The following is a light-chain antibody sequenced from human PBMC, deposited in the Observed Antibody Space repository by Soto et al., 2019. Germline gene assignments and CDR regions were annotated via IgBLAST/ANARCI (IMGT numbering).Light chain of an antibody. V-gene: IGKV1-33*01. Sequence: DIQMTQSPSSLSASVGDRVTITCRASQDISNYLNWYQQRPGKAPKLLIYDASNLERGVPSRFSGTRSGTHFTFASTSLQPEDVATYYCQQSDRRPITFGQGTRLEI. CDR2: DAS. CDR1: QDISNY. CDR3: QQSDRRPIT. J-gene: IGKJ5*01.